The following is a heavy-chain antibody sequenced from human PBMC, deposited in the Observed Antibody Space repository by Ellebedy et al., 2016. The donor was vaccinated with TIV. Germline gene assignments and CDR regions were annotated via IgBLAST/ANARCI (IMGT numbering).Heavy chain of an antibody. CDR3: VKDRYSSSRSFDY. J-gene: IGHJ4*02. CDR2: ISSNGGST. D-gene: IGHD6-13*01. CDR1: GFTFSSYA. Sequence: PGGSLRLSCSASGFTFSSYAMHWVRQAPGKGLEYVSAISSNGGSTYYADSVKGRFTISRDTSKNTLYLQMSSLRAEDTAVYYCVKDRYSSSRSFDYWGQGTLVTVSS. V-gene: IGHV3-64D*06.